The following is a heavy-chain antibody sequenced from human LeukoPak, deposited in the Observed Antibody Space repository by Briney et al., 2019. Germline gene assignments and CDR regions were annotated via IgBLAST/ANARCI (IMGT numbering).Heavy chain of an antibody. Sequence: GESLQISCKGSGYIFTSYWIGWVRQMPGKGLEWMGIIYPDDSDTRYNPSFQGQVTFSADKSISTAYLQLSSLKASDTAMYYCARLRSVSGWFPRYFDYWGQGTLVAVSS. D-gene: IGHD6-19*01. J-gene: IGHJ4*02. CDR3: ARLRSVSGWFPRYFDY. CDR1: GYIFTSYW. V-gene: IGHV5-51*01. CDR2: IYPDDSDT.